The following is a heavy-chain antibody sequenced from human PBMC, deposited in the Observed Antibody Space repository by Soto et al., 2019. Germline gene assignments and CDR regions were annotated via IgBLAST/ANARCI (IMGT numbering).Heavy chain of an antibody. D-gene: IGHD2-15*01. V-gene: IGHV4-31*03. J-gene: IGHJ6*02. Sequence: QVQLQESGPGLVKPSQTLSLTCTVSGGSISSGDYYWTWIRQHPGKGLEWIGYIYDSRSTYYNPALKSRLTISVETSKNQFSLKLSSVSAADTAVYYCARERTDATGVFGMDVWGQGTTVTVSS. CDR1: GGSISSGDYY. CDR2: IYDSRST. CDR3: ARERTDATGVFGMDV.